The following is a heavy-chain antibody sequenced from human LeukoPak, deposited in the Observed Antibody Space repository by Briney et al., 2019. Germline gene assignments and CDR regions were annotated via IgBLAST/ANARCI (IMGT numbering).Heavy chain of an antibody. J-gene: IGHJ4*02. CDR1: EYTFTSYY. D-gene: IGHD6-19*01. CDR3: ARGGGGVAGQLSPDY. Sequence: ASVKVSYKASEYTFTSYYMHWVRQAPGQGLEWMGIINPSGGSTSYAQKFQGRVTMTRDTSTYTVYMELSSLRSEDTAVYYRARGGGGVAGQLSPDYWGQGTLVTVSP. CDR2: INPSGGST. V-gene: IGHV1-46*01.